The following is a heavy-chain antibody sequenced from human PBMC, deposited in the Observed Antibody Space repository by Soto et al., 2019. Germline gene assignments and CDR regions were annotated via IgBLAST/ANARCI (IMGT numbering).Heavy chain of an antibody. J-gene: IGHJ6*02. V-gene: IGHV4-59*12. CDR2: IYYSGST. D-gene: IGHD3-10*01. CDR1: GGSISSYY. Sequence: SETLSLTCTVSGGSISSYYWSWIRQPPGKGLEWIGYIYYSGSTNYNPSLKSRVTISVDTSKNQFSLKLSSVTAADTAVYYCASLYGSGSYYNDRDYYYGMDVWGQGTTVTVSS. CDR3: ASLYGSGSYYNDRDYYYGMDV.